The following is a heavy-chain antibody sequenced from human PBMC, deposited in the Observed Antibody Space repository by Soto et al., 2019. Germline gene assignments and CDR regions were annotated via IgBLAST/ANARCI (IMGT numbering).Heavy chain of an antibody. D-gene: IGHD2-15*01. CDR1: GYTFTSSD. V-gene: IGHV1-8*01. J-gene: IGHJ4*02. Sequence: ASVKVSCKASGYTFTSSDINWVRQATGQGLEWMGWMNPNSGNTGYAQKFQGRVTMTRNTSISTAYMELSSLRSEDTAVYYCARSKWGCSGGSCYSGRGFGYWCQGTLVTVSS. CDR2: MNPNSGNT. CDR3: ARSKWGCSGGSCYSGRGFGY.